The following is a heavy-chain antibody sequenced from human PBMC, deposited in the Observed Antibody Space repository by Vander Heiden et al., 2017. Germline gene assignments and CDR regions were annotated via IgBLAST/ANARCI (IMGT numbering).Heavy chain of an antibody. V-gene: IGHV5-51*01. CDR1: GYSFTSYW. Sequence: EVQLAQSGAEVKKPGESLKISCKGSGYSFTSYWIGWVRQMPGKGLEWMGIIYPGDSDNRYSPSFQGQVTISADKSISTAYLQWSSLKASDTAMYYCASSYYYDSSGYYQYFQHWGQGTLVTVSS. D-gene: IGHD3-22*01. CDR2: IYPGDSDN. CDR3: ASSYYYDSSGYYQYFQH. J-gene: IGHJ1*01.